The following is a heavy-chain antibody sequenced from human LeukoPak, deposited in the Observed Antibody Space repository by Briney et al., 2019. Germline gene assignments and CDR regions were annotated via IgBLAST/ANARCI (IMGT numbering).Heavy chain of an antibody. J-gene: IGHJ4*02. CDR2: IIPILGIA. D-gene: IGHD4-17*01. CDR1: GGTFSSYA. CDR3: ARDRYGDSTPFDY. Sequence: ASVKVSCKASGGTFSSYAISWVRQAPGQGLEWMGRIIPILGIANYAQKFQGRVTITADKSTSTAYMELSSLRSEDTAVYYCARDRYGDSTPFDYWGQGTLVTVSS. V-gene: IGHV1-69*04.